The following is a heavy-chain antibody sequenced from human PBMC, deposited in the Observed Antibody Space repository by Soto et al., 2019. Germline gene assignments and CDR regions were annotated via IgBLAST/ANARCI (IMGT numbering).Heavy chain of an antibody. Sequence: SVKVSCKASGFTFTSSAVQWVRQARGQRLEWIGWIVVGSGNTNYAQKFQERVTITRDMSTSTAYMELSSLRSEDTAVYYCAADGHYYGSGTFKLWIDVFDIWGQGTMVTVSS. CDR1: GFTFTSSA. CDR3: AADGHYYGSGTFKLWIDVFDI. D-gene: IGHD3-10*01. J-gene: IGHJ3*02. CDR2: IVVGSGNT. V-gene: IGHV1-58*01.